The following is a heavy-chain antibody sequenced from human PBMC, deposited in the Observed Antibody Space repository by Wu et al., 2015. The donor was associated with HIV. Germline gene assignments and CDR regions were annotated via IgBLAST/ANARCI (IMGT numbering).Heavy chain of an antibody. J-gene: IGHJ1*01. Sequence: QVQLVQSGTETKKSGASVKVSCKTSGYNFLTFDINWVRQTPGQGLEWVGRMSPRSGSAGQAQKFQGRVGVVTRDTSTRTAYMELTGLQSDDTALYFCTRAGVYYHNGAPQQYHQHWGQGTLVIVSS. CDR2: MSPRSGSA. V-gene: IGHV1-8*01. CDR3: TRAGVYYHNGAPQQYHQH. D-gene: IGHD2-8*01. CDR1: GYNFLTFD.